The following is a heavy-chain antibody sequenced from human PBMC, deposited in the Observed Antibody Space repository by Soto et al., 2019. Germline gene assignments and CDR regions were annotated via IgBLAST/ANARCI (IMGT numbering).Heavy chain of an antibody. CDR3: ARVNPYNIKRSIAVAGSFDY. D-gene: IGHD6-19*01. CDR2: INWNGGST. V-gene: IGHV3-20*01. Sequence: GGSLRLSCAASGFTFDDYGMSWVRQAPGKGLEWVSGINWNGGSTGYADSVKGRFTISRDNAKNSLYLQMNSLRAEDTALYHCARVNPYNIKRSIAVAGSFDYWGQGTLVTVSS. J-gene: IGHJ4*02. CDR1: GFTFDDYG.